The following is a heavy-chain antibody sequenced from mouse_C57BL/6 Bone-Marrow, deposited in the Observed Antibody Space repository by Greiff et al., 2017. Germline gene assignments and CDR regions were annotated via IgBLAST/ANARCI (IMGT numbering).Heavy chain of an antibody. CDR2: ISNLAYSI. D-gene: IGHD1-1*01. CDR1: GFTFSDYG. J-gene: IGHJ4*01. CDR3: AGMTTVVDYAMDY. V-gene: IGHV5-15*01. Sequence: EVKLMESGGGLVQPGGSLKLSCAASGFTFSDYGMAWVRQAPRKGPEWVAFISNLAYSIYYADTVTGRFTISRENAKNTLYLEMSSLRSEDTAMYYCAGMTTVVDYAMDYWGQGTSVTVSS.